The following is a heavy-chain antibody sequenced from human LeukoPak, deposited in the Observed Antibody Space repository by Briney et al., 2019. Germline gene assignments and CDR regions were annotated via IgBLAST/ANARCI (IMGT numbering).Heavy chain of an antibody. Sequence: ASVKVSCKASGNTFTGYYMHWVRQAPGQGLEWMGWINPNSGGTNYAQKFQGRVTMTRDTSISTVYMELSRLRSDDTAVYYCARRAAAGPAYYYYMDVWGKGTTVTVSS. V-gene: IGHV1-2*02. CDR1: GNTFTGYY. CDR2: INPNSGGT. CDR3: ARRAAAGPAYYYYMDV. J-gene: IGHJ6*03. D-gene: IGHD6-13*01.